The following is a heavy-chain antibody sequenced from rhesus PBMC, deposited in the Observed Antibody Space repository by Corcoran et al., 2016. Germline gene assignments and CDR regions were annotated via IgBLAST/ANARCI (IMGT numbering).Heavy chain of an antibody. V-gene: IGHV4-122*02. J-gene: IGHJ4*01. CDR1: GGSISSGYYY. CDR3: ARGGTMNTLFRY. D-gene: IGHD1-14*01. CDR2: ITSSVSN. Sequence: QVQLQESGPGLVKPSETLSLTCAVPGGSISSGYYYWSWIRQPPGKGLEWIGYITSSVSNSYNPSLKGQVTISRDTSKNQFSRKLSSVTAADTAVYYCARGGTMNTLFRYWGQGVLVTVSS.